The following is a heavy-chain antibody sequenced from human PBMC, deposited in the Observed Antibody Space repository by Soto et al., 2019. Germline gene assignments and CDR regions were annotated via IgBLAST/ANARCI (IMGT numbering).Heavy chain of an antibody. CDR1: RGSISSSSYY. Sequence: PSETLSLTCTVSRGSISSSSYYWGWIRHPPGKGMEWIGRIYYRGSTYYKPSLKSRVTISLDTSKNQFSLKLSSVTAADPAVYYCARRTNYYYGMDVWGQGTTVT. CDR2: IYYRGST. CDR3: ARRTNYYYGMDV. J-gene: IGHJ6*02. V-gene: IGHV4-39*01.